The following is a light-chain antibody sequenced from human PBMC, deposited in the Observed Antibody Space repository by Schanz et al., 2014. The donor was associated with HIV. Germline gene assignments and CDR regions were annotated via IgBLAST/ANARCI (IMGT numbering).Light chain of an antibody. Sequence: AIQLAQSPSFLSASVGDRVTITCRASQGIRNDLGWYQQKPGRAPKLLIYGASTLQPGVPSRFSGTRSGTDFSLTITSLQPEDFATYFCLQDYNYPQTFGQGTKV. CDR1: QGIRND. V-gene: IGKV1-6*01. CDR2: GAS. J-gene: IGKJ1*01. CDR3: LQDYNYPQT.